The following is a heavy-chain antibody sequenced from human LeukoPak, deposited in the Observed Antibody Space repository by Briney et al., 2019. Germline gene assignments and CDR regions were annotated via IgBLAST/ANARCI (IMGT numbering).Heavy chain of an antibody. Sequence: GGSLRLSCAVSGFTLSNYSMTWVRRTPGKGLEWIAYIIDSGKTVYYADSVKGRFTISRDNAKNSLYLQMNSLRAEDTAVYYCARADSTMVVWYFDYWGQGALVTVSS. V-gene: IGHV3-48*01. CDR2: IIDSGKTV. J-gene: IGHJ4*02. CDR3: ARADSTMVVWYFDY. D-gene: IGHD4/OR15-4a*01. CDR1: GFTLSNYS.